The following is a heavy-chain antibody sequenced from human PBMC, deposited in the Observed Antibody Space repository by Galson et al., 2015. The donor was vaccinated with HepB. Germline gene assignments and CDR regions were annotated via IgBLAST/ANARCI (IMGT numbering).Heavy chain of an antibody. V-gene: IGHV6-1*01. D-gene: IGHD3-22*01. J-gene: IGHJ4*02. CDR1: GDSVSSNSVA. CDR2: TYYRSKWYN. CDR3: ARPVRSAFDY. Sequence: CAISGDSVSSNSVAWNWIRQSPSRGLEWMGGTYYRSKWYNDYAISVKSRITIKSDTSKNQFSLQLNSVTPEDTAVYYCARPVRSAFDYWGQGTLVTVSS.